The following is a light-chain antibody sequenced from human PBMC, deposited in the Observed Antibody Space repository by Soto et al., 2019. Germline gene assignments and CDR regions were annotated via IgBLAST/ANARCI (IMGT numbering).Light chain of an antibody. CDR2: EVT. V-gene: IGLV2-14*01. CDR1: SSDVGGYNY. CDR3: SSYSDSSTHVV. Sequence: QSVLTQPASVSGSPGQSITISCTGTSSDVGGYNYVSWYQHHPGKAPKLIIYEVTNRPSGISNRFSGSKSGNAASLTISGLQAEDETDYYCSSYSDSSTHVVFGGGTKVTVL. J-gene: IGLJ2*01.